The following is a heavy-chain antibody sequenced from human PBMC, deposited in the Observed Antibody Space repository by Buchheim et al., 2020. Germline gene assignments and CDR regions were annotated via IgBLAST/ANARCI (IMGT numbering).Heavy chain of an antibody. D-gene: IGHD4-17*01. CDR1: GFTFSSSN. CDR2: ISSSSSTI. V-gene: IGHV3-48*01. CDR3: ARLTTMNPGY. Sequence: EVQLVESGGGLVQPGGSLRLSCAASGFTFSSSNMNWVRQAPGKGLEWVSYISSSSSTIYYVDSVKGRFTISSDNAKGSLYLQMNSLRAEDTGVYYCARLTTMNPGYWGQGTL. J-gene: IGHJ4*02.